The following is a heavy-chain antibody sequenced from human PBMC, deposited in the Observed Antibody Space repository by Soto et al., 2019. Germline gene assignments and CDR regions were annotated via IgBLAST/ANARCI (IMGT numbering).Heavy chain of an antibody. Sequence: SETLSLTCTVSGGSISSYYWSWIRQPPGKGLEWIGYIYYSGSTNYNPSLKSRVTISVDTSKNQFSLKLSSVTAADTAVYYCARLYDSSGYLGGWYDYWGQGTLVTVSS. CDR2: IYYSGST. CDR3: ARLYDSSGYLGGWYDY. CDR1: GGSISSYY. J-gene: IGHJ4*02. V-gene: IGHV4-59*01. D-gene: IGHD3-22*01.